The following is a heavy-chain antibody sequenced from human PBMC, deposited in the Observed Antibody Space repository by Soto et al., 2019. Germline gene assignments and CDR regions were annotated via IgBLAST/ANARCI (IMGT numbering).Heavy chain of an antibody. Sequence: SETLSLTCAVYGGSFTGYSWSWIRQPQGKGLEWIGQINHSGSTIYNTSLRSRLTISVDTSKNQFSLKLSSVTAADTAVYYCAKRSGTIDSSGYYYYYGMDVWGQGTTVTVSS. D-gene: IGHD3-22*01. CDR3: AKRSGTIDSSGYYYYYGMDV. CDR2: INHSGST. J-gene: IGHJ6*02. V-gene: IGHV4-34*01. CDR1: GGSFTGYS.